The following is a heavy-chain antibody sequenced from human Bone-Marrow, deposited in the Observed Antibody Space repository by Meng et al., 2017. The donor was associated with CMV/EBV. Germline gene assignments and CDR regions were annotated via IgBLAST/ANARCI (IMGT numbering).Heavy chain of an antibody. CDR3: ARQIYDTSGEGWFDP. Sequence: SETLSLTCTVSGGSVNSVAYYWSWIRQPPGKGLEWIGYIYHTGTTKYNPSLKSRVTLSVDTSKNQLSLKMTSVTAADTAVYYCARQIYDTSGEGWFDPLGQGTLVTGYS. J-gene: IGHJ5*02. CDR2: IYHTGTT. D-gene: IGHD3-3*01. V-gene: IGHV4-61*08. CDR1: GGSVNSVAYY.